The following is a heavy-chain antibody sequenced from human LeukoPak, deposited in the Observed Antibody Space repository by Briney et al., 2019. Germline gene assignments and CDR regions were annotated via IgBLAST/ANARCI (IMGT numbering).Heavy chain of an antibody. Sequence: GASVKVSCKASGYTFTGSYMHWVRQAPGQGLEWMGWINPNSGGTNYAQKFQGRVTMTRDTSISTAYMELSRLRSDDTAVYYCARDMVRGVIYPYYGMDVWGQGTTVTVSS. V-gene: IGHV1-2*02. D-gene: IGHD3-10*01. CDR3: ARDMVRGVIYPYYGMDV. CDR2: INPNSGGT. CDR1: GYTFTGSY. J-gene: IGHJ6*02.